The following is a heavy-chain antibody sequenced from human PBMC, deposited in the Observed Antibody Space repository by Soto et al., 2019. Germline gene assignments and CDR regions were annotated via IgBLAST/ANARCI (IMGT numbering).Heavy chain of an antibody. CDR3: ARAEHYSNYLSYYYGMDV. J-gene: IGHJ6*02. V-gene: IGHV1-69*01. D-gene: IGHD4-4*01. CDR2: IIPIFGTA. Sequence: QVQLVQSGAEVKKPGSSVKVSCKASGGTFSSYAISWVRQAPGQGLEWMGGIIPIFGTANYAQKFQGRVTITADESTSTAYMELISLRSEDTAVYYCARAEHYSNYLSYYYGMDVWGQGTTVTVSS. CDR1: GGTFSSYA.